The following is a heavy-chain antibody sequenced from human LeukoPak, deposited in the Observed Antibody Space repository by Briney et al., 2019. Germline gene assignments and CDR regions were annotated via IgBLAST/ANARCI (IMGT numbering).Heavy chain of an antibody. Sequence: SETLSLTCTVSGGSISSYYWSWIRQPPGKGLEWIGYIYYSGSTNYNPSLKSRVTISVDTSKNQFSLKLSSVTAADTAVYYCARGVYNWNDGSHFDYWGQGTLVTVSS. D-gene: IGHD1-1*01. J-gene: IGHJ4*02. CDR3: ARGVYNWNDGSHFDY. V-gene: IGHV4-59*08. CDR1: GGSISSYY. CDR2: IYYSGST.